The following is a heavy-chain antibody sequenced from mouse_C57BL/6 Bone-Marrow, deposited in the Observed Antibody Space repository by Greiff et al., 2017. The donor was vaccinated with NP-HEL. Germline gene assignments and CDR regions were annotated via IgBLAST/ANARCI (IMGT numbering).Heavy chain of an antibody. CDR1: GFTFSSYA. D-gene: IGHD2-1*01. Sequence: DVQLQESGEGLVKPGGSLKLSCAASGFTFSSYAMSWVRQTPEKRLEWVAYISSGGDYIYYADTVKGRFTISRDNARNTLYLQMSSLKSEDTAMYYCTRVYYLYYFDYWGQGTTLTVSS. V-gene: IGHV5-9-1*02. CDR2: ISSGGDYI. CDR3: TRVYYLYYFDY. J-gene: IGHJ2*01.